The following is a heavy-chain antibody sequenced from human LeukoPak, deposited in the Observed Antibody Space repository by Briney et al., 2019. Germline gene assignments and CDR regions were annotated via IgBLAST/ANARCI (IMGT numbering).Heavy chain of an antibody. Sequence: SETLSLTCAVSGGSISSGGYSWSWIRQPPGKGLEWIGYIYHSGSTYYNPSLKSRVTISVDRSKNQFSLRLSSVTAADTAVYYCARRRLYYYDSSGYSNSDYYYGMDVWGQGTTVTVSS. CDR2: IYHSGST. D-gene: IGHD3-22*01. J-gene: IGHJ6*02. V-gene: IGHV4-30-2*02. CDR3: ARRRLYYYDSSGYSNSDYYYGMDV. CDR1: GGSISSGGYS.